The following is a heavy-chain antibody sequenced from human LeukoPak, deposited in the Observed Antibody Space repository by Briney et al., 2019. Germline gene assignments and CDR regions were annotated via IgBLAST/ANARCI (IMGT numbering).Heavy chain of an antibody. CDR2: IYPRESP. CDR3: ARHWETSSWYVDY. Sequence: SQTLSLTCTVSGGSISSYSWSWMRQPAGKGLEWIGRIYPRESPNYNPSLKSRVTISVDTSKNQLSLKLSSVTAADTAVYYCARHWETSSWYVDYWGQGTLVTVSS. J-gene: IGHJ4*02. CDR1: GGSISSYS. V-gene: IGHV4-4*07. D-gene: IGHD6-13*01.